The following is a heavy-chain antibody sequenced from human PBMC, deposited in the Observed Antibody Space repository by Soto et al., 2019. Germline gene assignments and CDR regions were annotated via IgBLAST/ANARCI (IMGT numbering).Heavy chain of an antibody. V-gene: IGHV1-18*04. CDR3: ARGPASAYSSSSFDY. J-gene: IGHJ4*02. CDR1: GYTFTTYG. D-gene: IGHD6-6*01. Sequence: ASVKVSCKASGYTFTTYGITWVRQAPGQGLEWMGWISAYDGSTNYAQKLQGRVSMTTDSSTSTAYMDLRSLRSDDTAVYYCARGPASAYSSSSFDYWGQGTLVTVSS. CDR2: ISAYDGST.